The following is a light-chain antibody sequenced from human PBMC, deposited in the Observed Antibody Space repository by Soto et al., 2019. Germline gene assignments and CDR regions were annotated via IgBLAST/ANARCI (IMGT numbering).Light chain of an antibody. Sequence: EIVLTQSPGTLSLSPGERTTLSCRASQSVSSSYLAWYQQKPGQAPRPLIYGASSRATGIPDRFSGSGSGTDFTLTISRLEPEDFAVYYCQQYVSFPLTFGGGTKVDIK. CDR3: QQYVSFPLT. V-gene: IGKV3-20*01. CDR1: QSVSSSY. J-gene: IGKJ4*01. CDR2: GAS.